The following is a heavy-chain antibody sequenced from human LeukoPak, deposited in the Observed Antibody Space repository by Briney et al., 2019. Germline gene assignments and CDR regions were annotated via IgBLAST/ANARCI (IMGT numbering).Heavy chain of an antibody. J-gene: IGHJ3*02. CDR1: GFTFSSSW. Sequence: PGGSLRLSCVASGFTFSSSWMSWVRQAPGKGLEWVANIKHDGSEEFYVDSLKGRFTISRDNAKNTLYLQMNSLRAEGTAVYYCARDAEGIDAFDIWGQGTMVTVSS. CDR3: ARDAEGIDAFDI. V-gene: IGHV3-7*01. CDR2: IKHDGSEE.